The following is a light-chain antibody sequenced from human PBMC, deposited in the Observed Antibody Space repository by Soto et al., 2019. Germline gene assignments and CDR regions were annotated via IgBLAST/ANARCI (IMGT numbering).Light chain of an antibody. CDR3: QQRNVWPPIT. Sequence: EVVLTQSPATLSLSPGERATLSSRASQSVRTSLAWYQHKPGQAPRLVIYDASLRANGVPARFGGSGSGTDFTLTINSLEPEDFAVYYCQQRNVWPPITFGQGTRLEI. V-gene: IGKV3-11*01. J-gene: IGKJ5*01. CDR1: QSVRTS. CDR2: DAS.